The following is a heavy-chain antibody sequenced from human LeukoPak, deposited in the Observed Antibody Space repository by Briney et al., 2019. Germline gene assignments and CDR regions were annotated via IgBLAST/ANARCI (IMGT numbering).Heavy chain of an antibody. J-gene: IGHJ4*02. Sequence: TGGSLRLSCAASGFTFSSYEMHWVRQAPGKGLEWVSYISSSGNTIYYADSVKGRFTISRDNAKNSLYMQMNSLRAEDTAVYYCAREGNYYFDYWGQGTLVTVSS. CDR1: GFTFSSYE. CDR3: AREGNYYFDY. D-gene: IGHD1-1*01. V-gene: IGHV3-48*03. CDR2: ISSSGNTI.